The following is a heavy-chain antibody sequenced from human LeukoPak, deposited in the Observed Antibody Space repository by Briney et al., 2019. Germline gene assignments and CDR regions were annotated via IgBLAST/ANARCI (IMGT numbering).Heavy chain of an antibody. Sequence: PSQTLSLTCTVSGGSISSGGYYWSWIRQHPGKGLEWIGYIYYSGSTYYNPSLKSRVTISVDTSKNLFSLKLSSVTAADTAVYYCASTYDFWSGYYVHGAFDIWGQGTMVTVSS. J-gene: IGHJ3*02. CDR1: GGSISSGGYY. D-gene: IGHD3-3*01. V-gene: IGHV4-31*03. CDR3: ASTYDFWSGYYVHGAFDI. CDR2: IYYSGST.